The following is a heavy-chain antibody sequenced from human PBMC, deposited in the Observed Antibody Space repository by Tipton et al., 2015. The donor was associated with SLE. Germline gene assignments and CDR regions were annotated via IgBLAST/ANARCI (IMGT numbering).Heavy chain of an antibody. Sequence: TLSLTCAVYGGSFSGYYWSWIRQPPGKGLEWIGEINHSGSTNYNPSPKSRVTISVDTSKNQFSLKLSSVTAADTAVYYCARVEDYYDSSGYDYWGQGTLVTVSS. V-gene: IGHV4-34*01. CDR2: INHSGST. CDR1: GGSFSGYY. D-gene: IGHD3-22*01. CDR3: ARVEDYYDSSGYDY. J-gene: IGHJ4*02.